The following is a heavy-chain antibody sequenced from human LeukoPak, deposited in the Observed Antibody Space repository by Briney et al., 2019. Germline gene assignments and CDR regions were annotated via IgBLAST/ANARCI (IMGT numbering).Heavy chain of an antibody. J-gene: IGHJ5*02. D-gene: IGHD3-22*01. CDR2: IIPIFGTA. CDR3: AREQANYYDSSGYSANWFDP. V-gene: IGHV1-69*13. Sequence: GASVKVSCKASGGTFSSYAISWVRQAPGQGLEWMGGIIPIFGTANYAQKFQGRVTITADESASTAYMELSSLRSEATAVYYCAREQANYYDSSGYSANWFDPWGQGTLVTVSS. CDR1: GGTFSSYA.